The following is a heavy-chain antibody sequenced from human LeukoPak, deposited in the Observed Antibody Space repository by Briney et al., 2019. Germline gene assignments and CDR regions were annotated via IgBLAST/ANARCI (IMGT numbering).Heavy chain of an antibody. CDR2: INWNGGST. D-gene: IGHD6-13*01. J-gene: IGHJ4*02. CDR3: AKDTPAIAAAGGIDY. Sequence: GGSLRLSCAASGFTFDDYGMSWVRQAPGKGLEWVSGINWNGGSTGYADSVKGRFTISRDNSKNSLYLQMNSLRTEDTALYYCAKDTPAIAAAGGIDYWGQGTLVTVSS. CDR1: GFTFDDYG. V-gene: IGHV3-20*04.